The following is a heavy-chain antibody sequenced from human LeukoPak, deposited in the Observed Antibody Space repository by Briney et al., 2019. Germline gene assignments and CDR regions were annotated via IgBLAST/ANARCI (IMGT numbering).Heavy chain of an antibody. J-gene: IGHJ4*02. D-gene: IGHD2-15*01. CDR3: AREGLNCSGGSCYTVFDY. V-gene: IGHV4-59*01. CDR2: IYYSGST. Sequence: SETLSLTCTVSGGSISSYYWSWIRQPPGKGLEWIGYIYYSGSTNYNPYLKSRVTISVDTSKNQFSLKLSSVTAADTAVYYCAREGLNCSGGSCYTVFDYWGQGTLVTVSS. CDR1: GGSISSYY.